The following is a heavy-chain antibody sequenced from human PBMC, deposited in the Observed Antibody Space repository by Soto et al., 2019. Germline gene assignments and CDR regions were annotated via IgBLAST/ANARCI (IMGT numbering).Heavy chain of an antibody. CDR3: ARGLYYYDSSGYWGY. J-gene: IGHJ4*02. CDR2: ISSSSSII. CDR1: GFTFSSYS. V-gene: IGHV3-48*02. D-gene: IGHD3-22*01. Sequence: GGSLRLSCAASGFTFSSYSMNWVRQAPGKGLEWVSYISSSSSIIYYADSVKGRFTISRDNAKNSLYLQMNSLRDEDTAVYYCARGLYYYDSSGYWGYWGQGTLVTVSS.